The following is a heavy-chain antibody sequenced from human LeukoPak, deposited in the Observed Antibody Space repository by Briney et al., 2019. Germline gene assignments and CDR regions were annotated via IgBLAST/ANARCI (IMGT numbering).Heavy chain of an antibody. D-gene: IGHD5-24*01. V-gene: IGHV3-48*04. CDR2: IGTSSSII. J-gene: IGHJ3*02. CDR1: GFTFSTYS. Sequence: TGGSLRLSCAASGFTFSTYSLNWVRQAPGKGLEWISYIGTSSSIIYYADSVKGRFTISRDNAKSSVSLQMNSLRAEDTAIYYCARDLFNRDGYEIWGPGTTVIVSS. CDR3: ARDLFNRDGYEI.